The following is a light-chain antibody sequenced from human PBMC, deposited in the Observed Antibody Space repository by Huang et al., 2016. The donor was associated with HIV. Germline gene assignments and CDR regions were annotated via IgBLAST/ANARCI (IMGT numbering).Light chain of an antibody. CDR2: AAS. CDR3: QQSYNIPRT. V-gene: IGKV1-39*01. J-gene: IGKJ1*01. Sequence: DIQMTQSPPSLSASVGDRVTITCRTNESVSNYLNWYRQKPGKAPEFLIYAASYLRTGLPSRFSGSGSGTEFTLTITSLQVQDLATYYCQQSYNIPRTFGQGTKVEIK. CDR1: ESVSNY.